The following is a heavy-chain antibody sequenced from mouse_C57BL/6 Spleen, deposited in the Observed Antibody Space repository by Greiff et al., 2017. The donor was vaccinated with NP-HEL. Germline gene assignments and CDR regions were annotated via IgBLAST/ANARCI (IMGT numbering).Heavy chain of an antibody. CDR3: ARWGSGYYFDD. CDR1: GYAFSSSW. J-gene: IGHJ2*01. D-gene: IGHD3-2*02. Sequence: QVQLQQSGPELVKPGASVKISCKASGYAFSSSWMNWVKQRPGKGLEWIGRIYPGDGDTNYNGKFKGKATLTADKSSSTAYMQLSSLTSEDSAVYFCARWGSGYYFDDWGQGTTLTVSS. V-gene: IGHV1-82*01. CDR2: IYPGDGDT.